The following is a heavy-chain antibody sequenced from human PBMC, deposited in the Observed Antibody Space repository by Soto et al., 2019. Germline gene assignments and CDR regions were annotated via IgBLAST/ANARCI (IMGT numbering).Heavy chain of an antibody. D-gene: IGHD2-15*01. CDR3: ARIRRYCSGGSGYSCWFDP. Sequence: PSETLSLTCTVSGGSISSSSYSWGWIRQPPGKGLEWIGSIYYSGSTYYNPSLKSRVTISVDTSKNQFSLKLSSVTAADTAVYYCARIRRYCSGGSGYSCWFDPWGQGTLVTVSS. V-gene: IGHV4-39*01. J-gene: IGHJ5*02. CDR2: IYYSGST. CDR1: GGSISSSSYS.